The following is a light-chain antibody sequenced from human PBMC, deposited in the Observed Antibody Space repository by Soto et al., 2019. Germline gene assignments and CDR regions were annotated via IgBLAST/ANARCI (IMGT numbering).Light chain of an antibody. Sequence: QSALTQPPSVSGSPGQSVTISCTGTSSDVGAYKYVSWYQQYPGKAPKLMIYEVTKRPSGVPDRFSGSKSGNTASLTVSGLQAEDEADYYCTSYVGNDIWVFGGGTKLTLL. CDR1: SSDVGAYKY. V-gene: IGLV2-8*01. J-gene: IGLJ3*02. CDR2: EVT. CDR3: TSYVGNDIWV.